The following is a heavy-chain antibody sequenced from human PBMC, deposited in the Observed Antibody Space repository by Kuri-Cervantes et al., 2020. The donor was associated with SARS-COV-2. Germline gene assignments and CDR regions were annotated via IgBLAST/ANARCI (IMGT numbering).Heavy chain of an antibody. CDR2: IGTAGNT. Sequence: GESLKISCAASGFTFSSYDMHWVRQATGKGLEWVSAIGTAGNTDYPGSVKGRFTISRENAKNSLYLQMNSLRAEDTAVYYCARESYYYGMDVWGQGTTVTVSS. V-gene: IGHV3-13*01. J-gene: IGHJ6*02. CDR1: GFTFSSYD. CDR3: ARESYYYGMDV.